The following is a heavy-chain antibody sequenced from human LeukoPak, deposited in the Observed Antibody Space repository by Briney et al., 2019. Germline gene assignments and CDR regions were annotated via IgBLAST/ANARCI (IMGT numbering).Heavy chain of an antibody. CDR2: ISAYNGNT. D-gene: IGHD1-26*01. CDR3: ARLYSGSYFGRFDP. CDR1: GYTFTSYG. V-gene: IGHV1-18*01. Sequence: ASVKVSCKASGYTFTSYGISGVRQAPGQGLEWMGWISAYNGNTNYAQKLQGRVTMTTDTSTSTAYMELRSLRSDDTAVYYCARLYSGSYFGRFDPWGQGTLVTVPS. J-gene: IGHJ5*02.